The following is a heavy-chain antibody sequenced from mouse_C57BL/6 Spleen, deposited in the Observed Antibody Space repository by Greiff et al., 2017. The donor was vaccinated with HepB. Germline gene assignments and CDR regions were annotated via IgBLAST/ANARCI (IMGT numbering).Heavy chain of an antibody. J-gene: IGHJ2*01. CDR1: GFTLTSYA. CDR3: ARDYYGSSYGGYFDY. CDR2: IWTGGGT. D-gene: IGHD1-1*01. V-gene: IGHV2-9-1*01. Sequence: VMLVESGPGLVAPSQSLSITCTASGFTLTSYAISWVRQPPGQGLEWLGVIWTGGGTNYYSALKSRLSTSKDNSKSQVFLKMSSLQTDDTARYYCARDYYGSSYGGYFDYWGQGTTLTVSS.